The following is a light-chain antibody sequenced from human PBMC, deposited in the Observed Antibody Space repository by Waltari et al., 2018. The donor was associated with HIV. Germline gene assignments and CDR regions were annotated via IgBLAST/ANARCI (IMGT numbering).Light chain of an antibody. Sequence: IQMTQSPSSLSPSVADTVTITCQASPDIRTNLHWYQQKPGKAPQVLIYDAVNLETGVPSRFSGSGSGTKFIMTINSLQPEDIATYYCQQSASLTPLTFGGGTKVEI. V-gene: IGKV1-33*01. CDR3: QQSASLTPLT. J-gene: IGKJ4*01. CDR1: PDIRTN. CDR2: DAV.